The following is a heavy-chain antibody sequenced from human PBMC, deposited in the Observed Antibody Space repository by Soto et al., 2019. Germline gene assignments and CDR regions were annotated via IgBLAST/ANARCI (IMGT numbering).Heavy chain of an antibody. V-gene: IGHV3-48*02. CDR3: AREDILGARSFDY. CDR1: GFTFSSYS. J-gene: IGHJ4*02. D-gene: IGHD1-26*01. Sequence: PVGSLRLSCAASGFTFSSYSVNWVRQAPGKGLEWVSYISSGSKTIFYADSVKGRFTVSRDNAKNSQYLQMNSLRDEDTAVYYCAREDILGARSFDYWGQGTLVTVS. CDR2: ISSGSKTI.